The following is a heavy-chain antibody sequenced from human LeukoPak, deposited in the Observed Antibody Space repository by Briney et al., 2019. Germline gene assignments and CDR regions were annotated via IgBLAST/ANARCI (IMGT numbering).Heavy chain of an antibody. D-gene: IGHD3-22*01. V-gene: IGHV3-66*01. CDR3: ARGGESSGYYYADY. CDR1: GFTVSSNY. CDR2: IFSGGST. J-gene: IGHJ4*02. Sequence: GGSLRLSCAVSGFTVSSNYMSWVRQAPGKGLEWVSVIFSGGSTYYADSVKGRFTISRGDSKNTVYLQMNSLRAEDTSVCFCARGGESSGYYYADYWGQGTLVTVSS.